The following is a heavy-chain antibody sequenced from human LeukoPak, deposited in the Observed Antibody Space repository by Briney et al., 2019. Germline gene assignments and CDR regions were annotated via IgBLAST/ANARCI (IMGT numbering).Heavy chain of an antibody. D-gene: IGHD2/OR15-2a*01. J-gene: IGHJ6*02. V-gene: IGHV4-34*01. CDR2: VNHAGST. CDR1: GGSFGDYY. CDR3: ARHRPTSVHYWGVEV. Sequence: SETLSHSPTISGGSFGDYYSTWIRQPPGKGLEWIGEVNHAGSTNYNPSLKSRATISVDTSTNHFTLRLSSLTAADTAVYYCARHRPTSVHYWGVEVWGRGTTVTVSS.